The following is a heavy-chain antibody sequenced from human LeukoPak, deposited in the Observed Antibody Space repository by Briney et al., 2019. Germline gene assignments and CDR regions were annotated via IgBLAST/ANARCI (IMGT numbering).Heavy chain of an antibody. Sequence: GGSLRLSCAASGFTFGSYGMHWVRQAPGKGLEWVTFIRSDGSNKYYADSVKGRFTISRDNSKNTLYLQMNSLRAEDTAVYYCATLGATVGDYFDYWGQGTLVTVSS. D-gene: IGHD1-26*01. CDR3: ATLGATVGDYFDY. CDR2: IRSDGSNK. V-gene: IGHV3-30*02. J-gene: IGHJ4*02. CDR1: GFTFGSYG.